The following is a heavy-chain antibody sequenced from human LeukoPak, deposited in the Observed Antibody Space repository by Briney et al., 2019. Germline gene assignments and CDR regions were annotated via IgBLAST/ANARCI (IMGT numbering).Heavy chain of an antibody. V-gene: IGHV5-51*01. CDR1: GYSFTTYW. Sequence: GESLKISCKASGYSFTTYWIGWVRQMPGKGLEWMGNIYPGDSDTRYNPSFDGQVTISADKSISTAYLQWSSLKASDTAIYYCVSQYNNFAYWGQGTLVTASS. J-gene: IGHJ4*02. CDR2: IYPGDSDT. D-gene: IGHD5-24*01. CDR3: VSQYNNFAY.